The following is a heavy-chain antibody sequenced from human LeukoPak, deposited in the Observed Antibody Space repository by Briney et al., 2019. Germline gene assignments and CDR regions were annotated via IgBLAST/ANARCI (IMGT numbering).Heavy chain of an antibody. V-gene: IGHV1-69*01. CDR1: GGTFISYA. CDR3: ARGPKYDYVWGSGFDY. D-gene: IGHD3-16*01. CDR2: IIPIFGTA. J-gene: IGHJ4*02. Sequence: SVKVSFKASGGTFISYAISWVRQAPGQGLEWMGGIIPIFGTANYAQKFQGRVTITADESTSTAYMELSSLRSEDTAVYYCARGPKYDYVWGSGFDYWGQGTLVTVSS.